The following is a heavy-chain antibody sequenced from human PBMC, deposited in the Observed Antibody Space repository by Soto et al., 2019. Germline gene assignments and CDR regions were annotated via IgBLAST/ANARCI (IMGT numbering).Heavy chain of an antibody. CDR2: ITITGDTT. CDR1: GFIFTTSD. CDR3: AKGGGGDHGY. Sequence: EVQLVESEGGLVQPGGSLRLSCEASGFIFTTSDMSWVRQAPGKGLEWISSITITGDTTHYAGSVKGRFTISRDNSRKTVYLQKKSPRGGDTAVYYCAKGGGGDHGYWGQGTLVAVSS. J-gene: IGHJ4*02. V-gene: IGHV3-23*04. D-gene: IGHD2-21*02.